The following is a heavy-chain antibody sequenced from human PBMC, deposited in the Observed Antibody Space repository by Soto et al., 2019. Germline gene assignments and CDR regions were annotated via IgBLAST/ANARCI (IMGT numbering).Heavy chain of an antibody. CDR3: XRXXPPVDX. CDR2: ISAYNGNT. V-gene: IGHV1-18*01. J-gene: IGHJ4*02. CDR1: GYTFSNYG. Sequence: QVQLVQSGAEVKKPGASVKVSCKASGYTFSNYGISWVRQAPGQGLEWMGWISAYNGNTKYAQKLQGRVTMTTDTSTSXAYMEXRSLXSDDTAVYXXXRXXPPVDXWGQGTLVTVSS.